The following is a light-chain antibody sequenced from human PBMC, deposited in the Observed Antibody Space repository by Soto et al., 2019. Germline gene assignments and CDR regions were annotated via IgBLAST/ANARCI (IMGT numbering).Light chain of an antibody. CDR2: FAS. V-gene: IGKV1-9*01. CDR3: QQFNSYPRT. CDR1: QGISNL. Sequence: DIQLTQSPSFLSASEGDRVTIACQASQGISNLLAWYQQKPGKAPKLLISFASTLQSGVPSRFTGSGSGTEFTLTISSLQPEDFATYYCQQFNSYPRTFGQGTKVEIK. J-gene: IGKJ1*01.